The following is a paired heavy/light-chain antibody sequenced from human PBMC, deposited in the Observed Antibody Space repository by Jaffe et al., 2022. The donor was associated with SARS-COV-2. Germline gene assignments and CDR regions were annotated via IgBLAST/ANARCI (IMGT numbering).Heavy chain of an antibody. J-gene: IGHJ6*02. V-gene: IGHV4-61*02. CDR3: ARGVMRPEVHPDLPFYNFYAMDV. Sequence: QVQLQESGPGLVKPSQTLSLTCSVSGGSISITNYYWSWIRQPAGMGLEWMGRIDSSGSTTYNPSLESRLTISIDASENQLSLKLTSVTAADTAMYYCARGVMRPEVHPDLPFYNFYAMDVWGPGTTVTLAS. CDR1: GGSISITNYY. CDR2: IDSSGST. D-gene: IGHD3-3*01.
Light chain of an antibody. CDR1: QSVNKNY. J-gene: IGKJ1*01. CDR2: GAS. CDR3: QQYGVSPWT. Sequence: EIVLTQSPDTLSLSPGEGATLSCRASQSVNKNYLAWYQQKPGQAPRLLIYGASSRATGIPDRFSGTGSGTDFTLTIRRLEPEDFGVYYCQQYGVSPWTFGQGTKVDSK. V-gene: IGKV3-20*01.